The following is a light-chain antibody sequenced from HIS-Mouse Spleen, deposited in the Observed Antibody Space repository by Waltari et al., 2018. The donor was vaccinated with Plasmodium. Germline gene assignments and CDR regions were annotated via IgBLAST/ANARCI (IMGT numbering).Light chain of an antibody. CDR3: YSTDSSGNHRV. CDR1: ALPKKY. Sequence: SYELTQPPSVSVSPGQTARITCSGDALPKKYASWYQQKSGQATVLVIYEDSKRPSGNPERFSGSSSGTMATLTISGAQVEDEADYYCYSTDSSGNHRVFGGGTKLTVL. J-gene: IGLJ3*02. V-gene: IGLV3-10*01. CDR2: EDS.